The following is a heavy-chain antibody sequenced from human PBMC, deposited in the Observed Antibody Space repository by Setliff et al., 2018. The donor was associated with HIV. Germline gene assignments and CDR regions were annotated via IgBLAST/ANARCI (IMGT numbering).Heavy chain of an antibody. CDR2: INHSGST. J-gene: IGHJ5*02. V-gene: IGHV4-34*01. D-gene: IGHD4-4*01. CDR3: ARASSTVTTQRFDP. CDR1: GGSFSGYY. Sequence: PSETLSLTCAVYGGSFSGYYWSWIRQPPGKGLEWIGEINHSGSTNYNPSLKSRVTISVGTSKNQFSLKLSSVTAADTAVYYCARASSTVTTQRFDPWGQGTLVTVSS.